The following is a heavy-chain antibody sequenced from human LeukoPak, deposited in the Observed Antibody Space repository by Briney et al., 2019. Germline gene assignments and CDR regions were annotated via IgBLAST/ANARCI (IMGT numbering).Heavy chain of an antibody. V-gene: IGHV3-21*01. Sequence: PGGSLRLSCEASGFTFTTYSMTWVRQAPGKGLEWVSSISSSSSYIYYADSVKGRFTISRDNAKNSLYLQMNSLRAEDTAVYYCARSLHNTMPGNGYYMDVWGKGTTVTVSS. J-gene: IGHJ6*03. CDR2: ISSSSSYI. D-gene: IGHD2-2*01. CDR3: ARSLHNTMPGNGYYMDV. CDR1: GFTFTTYS.